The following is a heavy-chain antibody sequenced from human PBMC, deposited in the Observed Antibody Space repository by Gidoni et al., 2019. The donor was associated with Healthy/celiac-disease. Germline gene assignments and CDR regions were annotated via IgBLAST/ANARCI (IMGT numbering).Heavy chain of an antibody. CDR3: ARGNYDILTGYPDAFDI. CDR2: IGTAGDP. V-gene: IGHV3-13*05. D-gene: IGHD3-9*01. Sequence: EVQLVESGGGLVQPGGSLRLSCAASGFTFSSYDMHWVRQATGKGLEWVSAIGTAGDPYYPGSVKGRFTISRENAKNSLYLQMNSLRAGDTAVYYCARGNYDILTGYPDAFDIWGQGTMVTVSS. J-gene: IGHJ3*02. CDR1: GFTFSSYD.